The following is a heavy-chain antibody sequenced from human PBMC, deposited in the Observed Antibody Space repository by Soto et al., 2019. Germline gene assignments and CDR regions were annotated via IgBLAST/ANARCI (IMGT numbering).Heavy chain of an antibody. CDR1: GFTFSSYA. Sequence: GGSLRLSCAASGFTFSSYAMSWVRQAPGKGLEWVSAISGSGGSTYYADSVKGRFTISRDNSKNTLYLQMNSLRAEDTAVYYCAKDSLRYFDWSERWHNWFDPWGQGTLVTVSS. CDR3: AKDSLRYFDWSERWHNWFDP. V-gene: IGHV3-23*01. D-gene: IGHD3-9*01. CDR2: ISGSGGST. J-gene: IGHJ5*02.